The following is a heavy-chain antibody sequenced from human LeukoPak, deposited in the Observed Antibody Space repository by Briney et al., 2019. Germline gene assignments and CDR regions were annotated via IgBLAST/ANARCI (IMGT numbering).Heavy chain of an antibody. Sequence: GGSLRLSCAASGFTFSSYAMHWVRQAPGKGLEWVAVISYDGSNKYYADSVKGRFTISRDNSKNTLYLQMNSLRAEDTAVYYCARAAHSSSWYRLRYWGQGTLVTVSS. V-gene: IGHV3-30-3*01. CDR2: ISYDGSNK. D-gene: IGHD6-13*01. CDR3: ARAAHSSSWYRLRY. CDR1: GFTFSSYA. J-gene: IGHJ4*02.